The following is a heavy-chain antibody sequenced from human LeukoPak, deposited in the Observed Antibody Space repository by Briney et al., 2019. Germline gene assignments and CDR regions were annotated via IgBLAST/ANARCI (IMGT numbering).Heavy chain of an antibody. Sequence: GGSLRLSCAASGFTFSSYGMHWVRQAPGKGLEWVAVISYGGSNKYYADSVKGRFTISRDNSKNTLYLQMNSLRAEDTAVYYCAKDGPYCYDSSGSPGYYYYYMDVWGKGTTVTVSS. CDR3: AKDGPYCYDSSGSPGYYYYYMDV. D-gene: IGHD3-22*01. V-gene: IGHV3-30*18. CDR2: ISYGGSNK. CDR1: GFTFSSYG. J-gene: IGHJ6*03.